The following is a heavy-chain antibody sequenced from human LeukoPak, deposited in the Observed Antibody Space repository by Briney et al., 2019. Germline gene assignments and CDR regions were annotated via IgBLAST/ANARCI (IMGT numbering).Heavy chain of an antibody. CDR1: GFTFISYA. V-gene: IGHV3-30*02. CDR2: IRYDGSNR. CDR3: AKDRSMTTVTPFDN. J-gene: IGHJ4*02. Sequence: GGSLRLSCTASGFTFISYAMHWVRPVPGKGLEWVAFIRYDGSNRFYAASVRGRFTISRDNSKNTVYLQMNSLRAEDTAVYYCAKDRSMTTVTPFDNWGEGTLVAVSS. D-gene: IGHD4-17*01.